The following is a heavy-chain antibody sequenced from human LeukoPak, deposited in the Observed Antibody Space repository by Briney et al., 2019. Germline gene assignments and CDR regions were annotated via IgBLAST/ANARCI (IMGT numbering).Heavy chain of an antibody. Sequence: SETLSLTCTVSGGSISSYYWSWIRQPAGKGLEWIGRFYTSGSTKYNPSLESRVTMSEDTSKNQFSLNLSSVTAADTAVYYCARGFLGDYFGSGSYYVFDYWGQGTLVTVSS. J-gene: IGHJ4*02. D-gene: IGHD3-10*01. CDR3: ARGFLGDYFGSGSYYVFDY. CDR1: GGSISSYY. CDR2: FYTSGST. V-gene: IGHV4-4*07.